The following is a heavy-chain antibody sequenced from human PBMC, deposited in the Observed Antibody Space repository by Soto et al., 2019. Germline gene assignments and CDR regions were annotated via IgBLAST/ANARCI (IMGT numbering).Heavy chain of an antibody. Sequence: GESLKISCQASGFRFTNYWIGWARQMPGKGLEWMGGIYPDDSDTRYSPSFQGQVTISADRSISTAYLQWSSLKASDTATYYCARSGTSAQRYFDYWGQGTVVTVSS. J-gene: IGHJ4*02. V-gene: IGHV5-51*01. CDR1: GFRFTNYW. D-gene: IGHD1-20*01. CDR3: ARSGTSAQRYFDY. CDR2: IYPDDSDT.